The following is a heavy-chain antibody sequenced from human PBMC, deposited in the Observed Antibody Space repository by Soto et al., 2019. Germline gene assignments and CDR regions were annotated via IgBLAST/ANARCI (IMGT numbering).Heavy chain of an antibody. V-gene: IGHV4-34*01. CDR2: INHSGST. CDR3: ARGQRYYSGGSCYKGVDYYYYYYLDV. D-gene: IGHD2-15*01. CDR1: GGSFSGYY. Sequence: SETLSLACAVYGGSFSGYYWSWIRQPPGKGLEWIGEINHSGSTNYNPSLKSRVTISVDTSKNQFSLKLSSVTAADTAVYYCARGQRYYSGGSCYKGVDYYYYYYLDVWAKGTTVTVSS. J-gene: IGHJ6*03.